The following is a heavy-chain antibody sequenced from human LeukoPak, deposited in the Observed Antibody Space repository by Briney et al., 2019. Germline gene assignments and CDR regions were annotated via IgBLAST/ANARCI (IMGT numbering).Heavy chain of an antibody. Sequence: GGSLRLSCAASGFTSSSYAMSWVRQAPGKGLEWVSAISGSGGSTYYADSVKGRFTISRDNSKNTLYLQMNSLRAEDTAVYYCAKPHDDFWSGYLNWGQGTLVTVSS. D-gene: IGHD3-3*01. CDR3: AKPHDDFWSGYLN. J-gene: IGHJ4*02. CDR2: ISGSGGST. V-gene: IGHV3-23*01. CDR1: GFTSSSYA.